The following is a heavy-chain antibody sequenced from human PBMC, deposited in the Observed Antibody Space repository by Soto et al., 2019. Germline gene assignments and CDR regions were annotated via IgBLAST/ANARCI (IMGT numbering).Heavy chain of an antibody. Sequence: EVQLVETGGALIQPGGSLRLSCAVSGFSISNNYMFWVRQAPGKGLDWVSVIYTGGSAYYADSVKGRFTISRDSSKNMLYLQMNSLRDEDTAVYYCARDGGDWASGFGYWGQGTQVTVSS. D-gene: IGHD2-21*02. J-gene: IGHJ4*02. CDR3: ARDGGDWASGFGY. CDR1: GFSISNNY. CDR2: IYTGGSA. V-gene: IGHV3-53*02.